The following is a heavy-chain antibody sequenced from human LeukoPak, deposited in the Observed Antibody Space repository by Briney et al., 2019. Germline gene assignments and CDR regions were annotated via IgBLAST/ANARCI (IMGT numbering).Heavy chain of an antibody. V-gene: IGHV4-31*03. Sequence: SETLSLTCTVSGGSISSGGYYWSWIRQHPGKGLEWIGYIYYSGSTYYNPSLKSRVTISVDTSKNQFSLKLSSVTAADTAVYYCAREVGYCSSTSCYENWFDPWGQGTLVTVSS. J-gene: IGHJ5*02. CDR2: IYYSGST. CDR1: GGSISSGGYY. D-gene: IGHD2-2*01. CDR3: AREVGYCSSTSCYENWFDP.